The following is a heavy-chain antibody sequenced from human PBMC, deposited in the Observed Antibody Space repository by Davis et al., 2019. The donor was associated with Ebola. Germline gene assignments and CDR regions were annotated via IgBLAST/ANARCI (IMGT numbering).Heavy chain of an antibody. V-gene: IGHV3-49*04. D-gene: IGHD3-3*01. Sequence: GESLKISCTASGFTFGDYAMSWVRQAPGKGLEWVGFIRSKAYGGTTEYAASVKGRFTISRDDSKSIAYLQMNSLKTEDTAVYYCTRDRLFGVVTRRNYYYYYMDVWGKGTTVTVSS. J-gene: IGHJ6*03. CDR2: IRSKAYGGTT. CDR1: GFTFGDYA. CDR3: TRDRLFGVVTRRNYYYYYMDV.